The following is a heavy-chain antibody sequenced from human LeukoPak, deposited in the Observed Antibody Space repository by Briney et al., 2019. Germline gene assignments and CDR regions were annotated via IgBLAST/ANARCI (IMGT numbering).Heavy chain of an antibody. CDR3: ARDGPGRSYYVRAFDI. CDR1: DYTFTSYG. V-gene: IGHV1-18*01. Sequence: GASVKVSCKASDYTFTSYGIIWVRQAPGQGLEWMGWISAYNGNTNYAQKLQGRVTMTTDTSTSTAYMELRSLRSDDTAVYYCARDGPGRSYYVRAFDIWGQGTLVTVSS. J-gene: IGHJ4*02. D-gene: IGHD1-26*01. CDR2: ISAYNGNT.